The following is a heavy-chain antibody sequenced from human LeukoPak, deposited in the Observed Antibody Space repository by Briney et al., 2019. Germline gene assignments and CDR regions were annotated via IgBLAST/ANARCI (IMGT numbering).Heavy chain of an antibody. CDR2: ITQDGSDK. Sequence: GGSLRLSCAASGFTFSNYWMSWVRQAPGKGLEWVANITQDGSDKYYVDSVKGRFTISRDNAKNSLYLQMNSLRAEDTAVYYCARGRYWGRGTLVTVSS. D-gene: IGHD5-24*01. V-gene: IGHV3-7*01. CDR3: ARGRY. J-gene: IGHJ4*02. CDR1: GFTFSNYW.